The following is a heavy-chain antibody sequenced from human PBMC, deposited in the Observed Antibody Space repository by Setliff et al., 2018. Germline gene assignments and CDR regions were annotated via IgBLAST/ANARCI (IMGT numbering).Heavy chain of an antibody. CDR3: ARDRYCSSASCYATQYNWFDP. Sequence: GESLKISCAASGFTFSSYNMNWVRQAPGKGLEWVSYISSSGSTIYYADSVKGRFTISRDNAKNSLYLQMNSLRAEDTAVYYCARDRYCSSASCYATQYNWFDPWGRGTLVTVSS. CDR1: GFTFSSYN. CDR2: ISSSGSTI. V-gene: IGHV3-48*01. J-gene: IGHJ5*02. D-gene: IGHD2-2*01.